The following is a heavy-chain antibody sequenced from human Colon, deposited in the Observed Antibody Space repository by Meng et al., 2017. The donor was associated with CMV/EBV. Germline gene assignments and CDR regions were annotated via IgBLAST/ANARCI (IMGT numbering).Heavy chain of an antibody. V-gene: IGHV3-21*01. J-gene: IGHJ4*02. CDR2: ISSSSSYI. CDR3: ARGAYYYDSSGIDYFDY. Sequence: GESLKISCAASGFTFSSYNMNWVRQAPGKGLEWVSSISSSSSYIYYADSVKGRFTISRDNAKNSLYLQMNSLRAEDTAVYYCARGAYYYDSSGIDYFDYWGQGTLVTVSS. D-gene: IGHD3-22*01. CDR1: GFTFSSYN.